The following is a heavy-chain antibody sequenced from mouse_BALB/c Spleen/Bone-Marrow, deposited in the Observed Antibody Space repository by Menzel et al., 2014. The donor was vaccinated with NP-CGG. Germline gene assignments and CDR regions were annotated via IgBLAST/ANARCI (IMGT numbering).Heavy chain of an antibody. CDR3: ARYDGPAWFAY. V-gene: IGHV1S81*02. CDR2: INLSNGRN. D-gene: IGHD2-3*01. Sequence: VQLQQSGAELVKPGASVRLSCKASGYSFTSYWIHWVKPRPGQGLEWIGEINLSNGRNNYNEKFKNKATLTVDKSSSTAYMQLSSLTSEDSAVYYCARYDGPAWFAYWGQGTLVTVSA. CDR1: GYSFTSYW. J-gene: IGHJ3*01.